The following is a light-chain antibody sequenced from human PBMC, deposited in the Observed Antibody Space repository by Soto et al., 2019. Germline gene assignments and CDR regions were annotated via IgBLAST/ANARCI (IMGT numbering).Light chain of an antibody. CDR2: WAS. CDR1: QTVLYDSNNKNH. J-gene: IGKJ1*01. CDR3: QQYYTTPWT. Sequence: IVMTQSPDSLAVSLGERATINCKSSQTVLYDSNNKNHLAWYQQKPGQPPKLLIYWASTRESGVPDRFSGSGSGTDFTLTISSLKAEDVAVYYCQQYYTTPWTFGQGTKVEIK. V-gene: IGKV4-1*01.